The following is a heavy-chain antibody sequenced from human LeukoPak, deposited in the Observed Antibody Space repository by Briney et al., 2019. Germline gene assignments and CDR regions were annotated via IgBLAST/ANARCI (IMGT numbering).Heavy chain of an antibody. J-gene: IGHJ2*01. D-gene: IGHD3-10*01. CDR1: GFTFDDYA. V-gene: IGHV3-9*01. CDR2: ISWNSGSI. Sequence: GRSLRLSCAASGFTFDDYAMHWVRQAPGKGLEWVSGISWNSGSIGYADSVKGRFTISRDNAKNSLYLQMNSLRAEDTALYYCAKGADYCGSGSYVWYFDLWGRGTLVTVSS. CDR3: AKGADYCGSGSYVWYFDL.